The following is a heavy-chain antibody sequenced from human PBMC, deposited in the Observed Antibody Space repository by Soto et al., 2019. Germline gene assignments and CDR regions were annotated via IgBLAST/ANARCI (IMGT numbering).Heavy chain of an antibody. CDR3: ARDGHSGYDWVYLYGVDV. J-gene: IGHJ6*02. Sequence: GESLKISCKGSGYSFASYWIGWVRQMPGKGLEWMGSIYPADSDTRYSPSFQGQVTISADKSIRTAYLQWSSLKASDTAMYYCARDGHSGYDWVYLYGVDVWGQGTKVTVSS. V-gene: IGHV5-51*01. CDR2: IYPADSDT. CDR1: GYSFASYW. D-gene: IGHD5-12*01.